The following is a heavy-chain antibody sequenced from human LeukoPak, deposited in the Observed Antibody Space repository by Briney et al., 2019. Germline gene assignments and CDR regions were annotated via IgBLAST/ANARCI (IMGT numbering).Heavy chain of an antibody. D-gene: IGHD5-12*01. V-gene: IGHV1-69*13. J-gene: IGHJ6*02. CDR3: GAWATPSSDDYYYGMDV. Sequence: SAKVSCKASGGTFSSYAISWVRQAPGQGLEWMGGIIPIFGTANYAQKFRGRVTITADESTSTAYMELSSLRSEDTAVYYCGAWATPSSDDYYYGMDVWGQGTTVTVSS. CDR1: GGTFSSYA. CDR2: IIPIFGTA.